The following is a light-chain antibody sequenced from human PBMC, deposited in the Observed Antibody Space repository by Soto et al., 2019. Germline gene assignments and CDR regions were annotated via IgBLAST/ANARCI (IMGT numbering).Light chain of an antibody. J-gene: IGKJ3*01. V-gene: IGKV3-20*01. CDR2: GAY. CDR3: QQYGSSLFT. CDR1: QSVSSNY. Sequence: EIVLTQSPGTLSLSPGERATLSCRASQSVSSNYLAWYQQKPGRTPRLLIFGAYSRAIGIPDRFSGSGSGTDFTLIISRLEPEDFAVYYCQQYGSSLFTFGPGTKVDIK.